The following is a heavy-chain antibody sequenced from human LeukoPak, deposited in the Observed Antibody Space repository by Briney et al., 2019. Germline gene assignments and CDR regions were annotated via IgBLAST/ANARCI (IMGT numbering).Heavy chain of an antibody. Sequence: GGSLRLSCAASGFTFSSYWMGWVRPAPGEGLGWVANIKKEVGEQYYVGSEKGRFTISRDNAKNSLYLQMNSLRAEDTAVYYCARGVSQYFGAGSCHNEEGVWGQGTLVTVS. CDR1: GFTFSSYW. V-gene: IGHV3-7*01. CDR3: ARGVSQYFGAGSCHNEEGV. D-gene: IGHD3-10*01. CDR2: IKKEVGEQ. J-gene: IGHJ4*02.